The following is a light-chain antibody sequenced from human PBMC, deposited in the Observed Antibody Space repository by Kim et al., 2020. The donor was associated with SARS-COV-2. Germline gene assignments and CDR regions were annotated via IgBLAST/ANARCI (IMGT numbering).Light chain of an antibody. CDR2: GNS. Sequence: GQRVTISCSGSRSNIGDGYDVHWYHQLPGTAPKLLIFGNSNRPSGVPDRFSGSKSGTSASLAVTGLQAEDEAVYYCQSFDNNLNWVFGGGTQLTVL. CDR1: RSNIGDGYD. V-gene: IGLV1-40*01. J-gene: IGLJ3*02. CDR3: QSFDNNLNWV.